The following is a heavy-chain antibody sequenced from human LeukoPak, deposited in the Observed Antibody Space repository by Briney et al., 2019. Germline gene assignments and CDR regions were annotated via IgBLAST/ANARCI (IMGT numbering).Heavy chain of an antibody. V-gene: IGHV3-64D*06. CDR2: ISNNGGSR. Sequence: GGSLRLSCSASRFTFSSYAMHWVRQAPGKGLEYVSGISNNGGSRDYADSVKGRFTISRDNSKNTLYLQMSSLRVEDTAVYYCVNRYSGYEKFDYWGQGTLVTVSS. CDR1: RFTFSSYA. CDR3: VNRYSGYEKFDY. J-gene: IGHJ4*02. D-gene: IGHD5-12*01.